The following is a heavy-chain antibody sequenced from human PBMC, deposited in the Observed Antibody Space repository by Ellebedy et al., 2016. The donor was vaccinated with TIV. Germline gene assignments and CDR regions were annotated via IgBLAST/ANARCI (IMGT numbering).Heavy chain of an antibody. Sequence: GGSLRLSCAASGFTFGNYWMNWVRQAPGKGLEWVANIKQDGSEKYYVDSVKGRFTISRDNAKNSLYLQMNSLRAEDTAVYYCASGAVGYFDYWGQGTLVTVSS. J-gene: IGHJ4*02. D-gene: IGHD4-23*01. CDR2: IKQDGSEK. CDR3: ASGAVGYFDY. CDR1: GFTFGNYW. V-gene: IGHV3-7*03.